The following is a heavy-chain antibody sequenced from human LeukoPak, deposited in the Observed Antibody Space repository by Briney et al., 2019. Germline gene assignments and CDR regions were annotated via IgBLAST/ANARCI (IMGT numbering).Heavy chain of an antibody. CDR1: GGSIRSGDYY. CDR3: ATGIVWVLDY. D-gene: IGHD3-16*01. V-gene: IGHV4-34*01. CDR2: INHSGST. Sequence: PSETLSLTCTVSGGSIRSGDYYWSWIRQPPGKGLEWIGEINHSGSTNYNPSLKSRVTISVDTSKNQFSLKLSSVTAADTAVYYCATGIVWVLDYWGQGTLVTVSS. J-gene: IGHJ4*02.